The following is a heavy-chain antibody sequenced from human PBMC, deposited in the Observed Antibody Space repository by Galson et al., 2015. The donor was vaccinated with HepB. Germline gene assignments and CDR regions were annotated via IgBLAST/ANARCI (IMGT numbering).Heavy chain of an antibody. CDR1: GFSFFNYW. CDR3: TRPTYDGKRLEN. D-gene: IGHD3-22*01. Sequence: SLRLSCAASGFSFFNYWMSWVRQAPGKGLEWVANIKQVGSEKFYVDSVKGRFTISRDDAKNSLFLQMDSLRAEDTAVYYCTRPTYDGKRLENWGQGTLVTVSS. J-gene: IGHJ4*02. V-gene: IGHV3-7*01. CDR2: IKQVGSEK.